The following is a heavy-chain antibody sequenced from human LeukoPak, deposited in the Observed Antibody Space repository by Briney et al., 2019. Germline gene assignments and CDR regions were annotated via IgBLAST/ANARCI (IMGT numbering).Heavy chain of an antibody. J-gene: IGHJ5*02. V-gene: IGHV3-11*04. CDR2: ISSSGSTI. Sequence: GGSLRLSCAASGFTFSDYYMSWIRQAPGKGLEWVSYISSSGSTIYYADSVKGRFTISRDNAKNSLYLQMNSLRDEDTAVYYCAREYDFWSGYYLWFDPWGQGTLVTVSS. CDR3: AREYDFWSGYYLWFDP. CDR1: GFTFSDYY. D-gene: IGHD3-3*01.